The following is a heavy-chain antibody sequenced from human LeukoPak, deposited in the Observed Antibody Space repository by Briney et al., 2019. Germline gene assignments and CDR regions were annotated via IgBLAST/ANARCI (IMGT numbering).Heavy chain of an antibody. CDR3: ARGESSSSPNY. V-gene: IGHV1-2*02. CDR2: MNPNSGGT. Sequence: ASVKVSCKASGYTFTGYYMHWVRQAPGQGLEWTGWMNPNSGGTKYAQYFQGRVTMTWDTSISTAYMELSRLTSDDTAVYFCARGESSSSPNYWGQGTLVTVSS. J-gene: IGHJ4*02. D-gene: IGHD6-6*01. CDR1: GYTFTGYY.